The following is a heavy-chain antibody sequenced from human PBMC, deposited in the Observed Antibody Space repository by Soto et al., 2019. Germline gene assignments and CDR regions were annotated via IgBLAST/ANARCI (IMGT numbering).Heavy chain of an antibody. Sequence: VSLRLSCAASGFTFSTFWMSWVRQAPGKGLEWVANIKDDGSQKNYVDSVKGRFTISRDNAKDSVILQMIRLRAEDTAVYYCARGNSILSSDNWADAIYIWGQGTMVTVAS. CDR1: GFTFSTFW. CDR2: IKDDGSQK. V-gene: IGHV3-7*03. CDR3: ARGNSILSSDNWADAIYI. D-gene: IGHD4-4*01. J-gene: IGHJ3*02.